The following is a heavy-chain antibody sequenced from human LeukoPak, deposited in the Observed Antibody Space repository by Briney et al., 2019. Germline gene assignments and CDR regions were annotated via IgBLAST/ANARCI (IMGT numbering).Heavy chain of an antibody. CDR1: GYTFTSYG. D-gene: IGHD4-17*01. CDR3: ARLASGYGVKSYYFDY. V-gene: IGHV1-18*01. Sequence: GASVKVSCKASGYTFTSYGISWVRQAPGQGLEWMGWISAYNGNTNYAQKLQGRVTMTTDTSTSTAYMELRSLKSEDTAVYYCARLASGYGVKSYYFDYWGQGTLVTVSS. J-gene: IGHJ4*02. CDR2: ISAYNGNT.